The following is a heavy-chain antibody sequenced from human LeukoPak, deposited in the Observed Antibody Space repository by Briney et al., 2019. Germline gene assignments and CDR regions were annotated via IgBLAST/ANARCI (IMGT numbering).Heavy chain of an antibody. CDR3: ARDLDYYDSSGPKGY. Sequence: PGGSLRLSCAASGFTFSSYSMNWVRQAPGKGPEWVSSISSSSSYIYYADSVKGRFTISRDNAKNSLYLQMNSLRAEDTAVYYCARDLDYYDSSGPKGYWGQGTLVTVSS. CDR2: ISSSSSYI. CDR1: GFTFSSYS. J-gene: IGHJ4*02. V-gene: IGHV3-21*01. D-gene: IGHD3-22*01.